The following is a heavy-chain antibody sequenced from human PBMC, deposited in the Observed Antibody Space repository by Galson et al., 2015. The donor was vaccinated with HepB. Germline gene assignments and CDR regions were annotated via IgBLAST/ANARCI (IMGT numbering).Heavy chain of an antibody. CDR3: ARGGYDSSGYYFGDLGSLGNFDY. CDR2: IYYSGST. V-gene: IGHV4-59*08. CDR1: GGSISSYY. J-gene: IGHJ4*02. Sequence: SETLSLTCTVSGGSISSYYWSWIRQPPGKGLEWIGYIYYSGSTNYNPSLKSRVTISVDTSKNQFSLKLSSVTAADTAVYYCARGGYDSSGYYFGDLGSLGNFDYWGQGTLVTVSS. D-gene: IGHD3-22*01.